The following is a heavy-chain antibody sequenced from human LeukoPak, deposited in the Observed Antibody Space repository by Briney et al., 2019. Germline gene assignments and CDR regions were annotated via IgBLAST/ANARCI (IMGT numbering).Heavy chain of an antibody. D-gene: IGHD2-15*01. J-gene: IGHJ4*02. Sequence: GGSLRLSCAASGFTFDDYAMHWVRQAPGKGLEWVSGISWNSGSIGYADSVKGRFTISRDNAKNSLYLQMNSLRAEDTALYYCAKALLEYCSGGSCSESGYFDYWGQGTLVTVSS. V-gene: IGHV3-9*01. CDR3: AKALLEYCSGGSCSESGYFDY. CDR2: ISWNSGSI. CDR1: GFTFDDYA.